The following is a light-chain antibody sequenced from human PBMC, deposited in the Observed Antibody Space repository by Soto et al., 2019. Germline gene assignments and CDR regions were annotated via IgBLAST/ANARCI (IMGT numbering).Light chain of an antibody. J-gene: IGKJ1*01. Sequence: MVLTQSPGTLSFSPRYSSTLSFSASQSVSSSYLAWYQQKPGQVPRLFIYGASRRATGIPDRFSGSGSGTDFTLTISRLEPEDFAVHYCQQYGSSLWTFGQGTKVDIK. CDR3: QQYGSSLWT. V-gene: IGKV3-20*01. CDR2: GAS. CDR1: QSVSSSY.